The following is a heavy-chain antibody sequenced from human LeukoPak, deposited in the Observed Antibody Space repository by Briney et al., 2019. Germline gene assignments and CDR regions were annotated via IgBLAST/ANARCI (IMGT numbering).Heavy chain of an antibody. V-gene: IGHV4-4*02. J-gene: IGHJ4*02. Sequence: SETLTPPPVQPLDSPLAAIPWIGFRQPPGKGLEWIGEIYHSGSTNYNSSRKSGITISVDKSKNHFSLKLSSVTAADTAVYYCARGVGEVLPSDSWGQGTLVTVSS. CDR3: ARGVGEVLPSDS. CDR2: IYHSGST. D-gene: IGHD3-10*01. CDR1: DSPLAAIP.